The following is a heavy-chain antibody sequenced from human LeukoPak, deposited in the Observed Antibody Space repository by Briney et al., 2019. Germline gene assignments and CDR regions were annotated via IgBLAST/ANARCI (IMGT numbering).Heavy chain of an antibody. CDR3: ARGSPLRLGELSLYRDLDY. Sequence: SETLSLTCTVTGRSISSYYWTWIRQPPGKGLEWIGYIYYSGSTNYNPSLKSRVTISIDTSRNQFSLKLSSVTAADTAVYYCARGSPLRLGELSLYRDLDYWGQGTLVTVSS. D-gene: IGHD3-16*02. V-gene: IGHV4-59*01. CDR1: GRSISSYY. J-gene: IGHJ4*02. CDR2: IYYSGST.